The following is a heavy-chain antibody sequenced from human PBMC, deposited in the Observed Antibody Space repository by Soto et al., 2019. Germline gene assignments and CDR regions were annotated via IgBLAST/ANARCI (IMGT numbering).Heavy chain of an antibody. CDR2: INSDGSTT. Sequence: VRLVESGGGLVQPGGSLRLSCATSGFTFSSRWMQWVRQAPGKGLVWVSFINSDGSTTTYADSVKGRFTISRDNAKDTVYLQMSSLRVDDTAVYYCARHSTYTADYWGQGTLVTVSS. CDR1: GFTFSSRW. CDR3: ARHSTYTADY. V-gene: IGHV3-74*01. J-gene: IGHJ4*02. D-gene: IGHD6-13*01.